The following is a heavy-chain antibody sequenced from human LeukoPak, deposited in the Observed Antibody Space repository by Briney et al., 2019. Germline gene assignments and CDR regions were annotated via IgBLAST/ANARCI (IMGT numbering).Heavy chain of an antibody. V-gene: IGHV3-74*01. J-gene: IGHJ4*02. CDR3: ARMFGELLALIDY. CDR2: INSDGSST. Sequence: PGGSLRLSCAASGFTFSSYWMHWVRQAPGKGLVWVSRINSDGSSTSYADSVKGRFTISRDNAKNTLYLQMNSLRAEDTAVYYCARMFGELLALIDYWGQGTLVTASS. CDR1: GFTFSSYW. D-gene: IGHD3-10*02.